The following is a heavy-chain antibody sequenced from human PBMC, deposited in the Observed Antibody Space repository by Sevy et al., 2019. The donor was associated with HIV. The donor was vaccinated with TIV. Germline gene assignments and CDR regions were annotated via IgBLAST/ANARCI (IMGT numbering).Heavy chain of an antibody. Sequence: GGSLRLSCAASGFTVSSNYMSWVRQAPGKGLEWVSVIYSGGSTYYADSVKGRFTISGDNSKNTLYLQMNSLRAEDTAVYYCARDGGIAAAGYYYYYGMDVWGQGTTVTVSS. J-gene: IGHJ6*02. CDR3: ARDGGIAAAGYYYYYGMDV. CDR2: IYSGGST. CDR1: GFTVSSNY. V-gene: IGHV3-53*01. D-gene: IGHD6-13*01.